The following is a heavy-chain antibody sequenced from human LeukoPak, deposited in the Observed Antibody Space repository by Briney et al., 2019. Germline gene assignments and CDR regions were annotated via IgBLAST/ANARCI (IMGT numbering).Heavy chain of an antibody. J-gene: IGHJ4*02. V-gene: IGHV4-39*07. Sequence: GSLRLSCAASGFTFSSYGMHWVRQAPGKGLEWIGSIYYSGSTYYNPSLKSRVTISVDTSKNQFSLKLSSVTAADTAVYYCARAWNYVENFDYWGQGTLVTVSS. CDR1: GFTFSSYG. CDR3: ARAWNYVENFDY. D-gene: IGHD1-7*01. CDR2: IYYSGST.